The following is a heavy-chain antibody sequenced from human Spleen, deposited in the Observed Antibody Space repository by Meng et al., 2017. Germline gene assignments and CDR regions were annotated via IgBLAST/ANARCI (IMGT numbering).Heavy chain of an antibody. V-gene: IGHV2-5*02. CDR2: IYWDDDK. D-gene: IGHD4-17*01. CDR3: AHSYGDSSPY. CDR1: GFSLSTIGLG. J-gene: IGHJ4*02. Sequence: ESGPPLVKPTQTLTLTCSLSGFSLSTIGLGVGCIRQPPGKALEWLALIYWDDDKRYSPSLKSRLTLTKDTSKNQVVLTMTNMDPVDTATYYCAHSYGDSSPYWGQGTLVTVSS.